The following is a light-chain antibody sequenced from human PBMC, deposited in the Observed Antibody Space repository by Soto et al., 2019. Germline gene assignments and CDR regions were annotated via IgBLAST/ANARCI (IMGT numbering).Light chain of an antibody. CDR1: SSDIGAYSR. Sequence: QSALTQPPSVSGSPGQPVAISCTGTSSDIGAYSRVSWYQQPPGTAPKLMIYDVNNRPSGVPDRFSGSKSGNTASLTISGLQADDEADYYCSSFTSSNTYVFGTGTKVTVL. CDR2: DVN. CDR3: SSFTSSNTYV. V-gene: IGLV2-18*02. J-gene: IGLJ1*01.